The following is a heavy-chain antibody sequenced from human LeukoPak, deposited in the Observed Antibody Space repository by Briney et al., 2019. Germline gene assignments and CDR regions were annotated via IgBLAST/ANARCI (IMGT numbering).Heavy chain of an antibody. CDR1: GYTFTNYG. CDR2: ISAYNGNT. Sequence: GASVKVSCKASGYTFTNYGISWVRQAPGQGLEWMGWISAYNGNTNYAQKLQGRVTMTTDTSTSTAYMELRSLRSDDTAVYYCARDQGDYRSYYYYYMDVWGKGTTVTVSS. J-gene: IGHJ6*03. V-gene: IGHV1-18*01. CDR3: ARDQGDYRSYYYYYMDV. D-gene: IGHD4-17*01.